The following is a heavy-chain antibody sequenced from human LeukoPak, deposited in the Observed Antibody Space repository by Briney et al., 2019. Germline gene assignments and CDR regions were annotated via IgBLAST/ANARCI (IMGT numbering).Heavy chain of an antibody. J-gene: IGHJ4*02. CDR3: ASASLVATLLWYYFDY. V-gene: IGHV1-69*06. CDR2: IIPIFGTA. Sequence: SVKVSCKASGGIFSSYAISWVRQAPGQGLEWMGGIIPIFGTANYAQKFQGRVTITADKSRSTAYMELSSLRSEDTAVYYCASASLVATLLWYYFDYWGQGTLVTVSS. CDR1: GGIFSSYA. D-gene: IGHD5-12*01.